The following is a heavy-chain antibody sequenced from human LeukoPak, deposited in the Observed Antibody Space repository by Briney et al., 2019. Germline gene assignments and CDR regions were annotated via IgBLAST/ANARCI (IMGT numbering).Heavy chain of an antibody. CDR1: GGSISSGDYY. V-gene: IGHV4-30-4*08. J-gene: IGHJ3*02. D-gene: IGHD3-22*01. Sequence: TLSLTCTVSGGSISSGDYYWGWIRQPPGKGLEWIGYIYYSGSTYYNPSLKSRVTISVDTSKNQFSLKLSSVTAADTAVYYCARDRPLTYYYDSSGYSDAFDIWGQGTMVTVSS. CDR3: ARDRPLTYYYDSSGYSDAFDI. CDR2: IYYSGST.